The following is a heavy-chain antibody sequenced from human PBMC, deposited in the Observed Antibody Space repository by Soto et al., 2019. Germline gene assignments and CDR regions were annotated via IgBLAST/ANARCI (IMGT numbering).Heavy chain of an antibody. Sequence: LRLSCVVSGFTFSGYSMNWVRQTPGKGLEWLSYISSAGTTISYADSVKGRFTISRDNAKNSLYLQMNSLRDEDTAVYYCARDFDCADGVCYTGYYYYGMDVWGQGTTVTVSS. D-gene: IGHD2-8*01. V-gene: IGHV3-48*02. CDR2: ISSAGTTI. J-gene: IGHJ6*02. CDR1: GFTFSGYS. CDR3: ARDFDCADGVCYTGYYYYGMDV.